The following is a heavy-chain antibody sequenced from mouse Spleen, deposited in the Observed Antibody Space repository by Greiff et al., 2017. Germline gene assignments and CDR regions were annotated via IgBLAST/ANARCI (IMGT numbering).Heavy chain of an antibody. V-gene: IGHV1-80*01. J-gene: IGHJ2*01. CDR3: TRGLTPDY. CDR2: IYPGDGDT. CDR1: GYAFSSYW. D-gene: IGHD1-3*01. Sequence: QVQLQQSGAELVKPGASVKISCKASGYAFSSYWMNWMKQRPGKGLEWIGQIYPGDGDTNYNGKFKGKATLTADKSSSTAYMQLSSLTSEDSAVYFCTRGLTPDYWGQGTTLTVSS.